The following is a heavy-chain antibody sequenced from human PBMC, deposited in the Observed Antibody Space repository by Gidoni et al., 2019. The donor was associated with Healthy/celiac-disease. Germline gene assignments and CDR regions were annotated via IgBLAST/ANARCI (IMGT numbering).Heavy chain of an antibody. J-gene: IGHJ4*02. D-gene: IGHD6-19*01. Sequence: GRFTISRDNSKNTLYLQMNSLRAEDTAVYYCAKDAAAVAHGSDYWGQGTLVTVSS. CDR3: AKDAAAVAHGSDY. V-gene: IGHV3-30*02.